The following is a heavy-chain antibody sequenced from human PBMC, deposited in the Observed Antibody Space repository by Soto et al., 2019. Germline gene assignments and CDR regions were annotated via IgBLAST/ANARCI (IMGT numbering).Heavy chain of an antibody. J-gene: IGHJ4*02. CDR1: GYSFTSNW. CDR2: INPADSDI. Sequence: LGESLKISCQGSGYSFTSNWIGWVRQMPGKGLEWMGIINPADSDIKYSPSSQGQVTISADKSIGTAYLQWSSLKASDTAMYYCARHQRDDASRKIDCWGQGTLVTVSS. D-gene: IGHD3-16*01. V-gene: IGHV5-51*01. CDR3: ARHQRDDASRKIDC.